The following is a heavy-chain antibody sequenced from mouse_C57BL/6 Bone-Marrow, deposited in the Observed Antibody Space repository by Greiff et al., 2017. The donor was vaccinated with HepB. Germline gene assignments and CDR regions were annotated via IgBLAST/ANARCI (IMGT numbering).Heavy chain of an antibody. CDR3: ALPWFAY. CDR2: IDPSDSYT. Sequence: QVHVKQPGAELVRPGTSVKLSCKASGYTFTSYWMHWVKQRPGQGLEWIGVIDPSDSYTNYNQKFKGKATLTVDTSSSTAYMQLSSLTSEDSAVYYCALPWFAYWGQGTLVTVSA. CDR1: GYTFTSYW. V-gene: IGHV1-59*01. J-gene: IGHJ3*01.